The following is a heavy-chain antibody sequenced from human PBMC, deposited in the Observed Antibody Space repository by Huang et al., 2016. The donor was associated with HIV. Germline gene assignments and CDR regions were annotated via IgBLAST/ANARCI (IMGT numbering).Heavy chain of an antibody. V-gene: IGHV5-51*03. Sequence: EVQLVQSGAEVKKPGESLKISCKGSGFSFTNYWIGWVRQMPGKGLEGRGIIDPVDSDTTDSPTCRGKVTISADKSINTAYMQWNSRKASDSAMYYCARPLLGYSNGYYFDYWGQGTLGTVSS. CDR1: GFSFTNYW. CDR2: IDPVDSDT. CDR3: ARPLLGYSNGYYFDY. D-gene: IGHD5-18*01. J-gene: IGHJ4*02.